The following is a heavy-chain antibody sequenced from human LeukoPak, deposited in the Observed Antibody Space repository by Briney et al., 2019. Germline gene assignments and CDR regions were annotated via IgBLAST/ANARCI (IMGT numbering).Heavy chain of an antibody. CDR2: IHQSGST. J-gene: IGHJ6*02. Sequence: PSGTLSLTCAVSGGSMSTYTWWTWVRQSPGKGLEWIGEIHQSGSTNYNPSLKSRVTISLDKSKNQFSLKLISVTAADAAVYLCASRPRYVGSESYYYGMDVWGPGTTVTVSS. CDR1: GGSMSTYTW. D-gene: IGHD3-16*01. V-gene: IGHV4-4*02. CDR3: ASRPRYVGSESYYYGMDV.